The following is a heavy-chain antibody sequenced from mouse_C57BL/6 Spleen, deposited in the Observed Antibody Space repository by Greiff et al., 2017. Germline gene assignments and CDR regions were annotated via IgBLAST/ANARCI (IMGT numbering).Heavy chain of an antibody. CDR1: GFTFSSYA. J-gene: IGHJ2*01. Sequence: EVKVVESGGGLVKPGGSLKLSCAASGFTFSSYAMSWVRQTPEKRLEWVATISDGGSYTYYPDNVKGRFTISRDNAKNNLYLQMSHLKSEDTAMYYCARDYYYGYYFDYWGQGTTLTVSS. CDR2: ISDGGSYT. CDR3: ARDYYYGYYFDY. V-gene: IGHV5-4*01. D-gene: IGHD1-1*01.